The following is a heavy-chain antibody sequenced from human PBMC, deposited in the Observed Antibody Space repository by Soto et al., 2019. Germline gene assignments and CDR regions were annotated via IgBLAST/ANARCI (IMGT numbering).Heavy chain of an antibody. CDR3: AADLEPLRWRTPY. J-gene: IGHJ4*02. V-gene: IGHV1-58*01. CDR2: IVVGSGNT. CDR1: GFTFTSSA. D-gene: IGHD2-2*01. Sequence: QMQLGQSGPEVKKPGTSVKVSCKASGFTFTSSAVQWVRQARGQRLEWLGWIVVGSGNTNYAQKFQERVTITRDMSTITAYMELSSLRSEDTAVYYCAADLEPLRWRTPYSGQGTLVTVSS.